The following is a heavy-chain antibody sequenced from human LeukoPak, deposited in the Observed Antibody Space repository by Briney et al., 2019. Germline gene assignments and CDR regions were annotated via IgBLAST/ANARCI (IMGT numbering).Heavy chain of an antibody. CDR3: ARDTTIFGVVTKWFDP. V-gene: IGHV3-21*01. CDR1: GFTFSSYS. Sequence: PGGSLRLSCAASGFTFSSYSMNWVRQAPGKGLEWVSSISSSSSYIYYADSVKGRFTISRDNAKNSLYLQMNSLRAEDTAVYYCARDTTIFGVVTKWFDPWGQGTLVTVSS. CDR2: ISSSSSYI. D-gene: IGHD3-3*01. J-gene: IGHJ5*02.